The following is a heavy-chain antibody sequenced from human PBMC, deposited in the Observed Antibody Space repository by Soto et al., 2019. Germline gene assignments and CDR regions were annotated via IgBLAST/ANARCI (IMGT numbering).Heavy chain of an antibody. V-gene: IGHV3-21*01. J-gene: IGHJ4*02. CDR1: GFTFSSYS. CDR2: ITSSSSYI. CDR3: ARGTGDYDFWSGYHATDYFDY. D-gene: IGHD3-3*01. Sequence: PGGSLRLSCAASGFTFSSYSMNWVRQAPGKGLEWVSSITSSSSYIYYADLLKGRFAISRDNAKKSLYLQMNSLRAEDTAVYFCARGTGDYDFWSGYHATDYFDYWGQGTLVTV.